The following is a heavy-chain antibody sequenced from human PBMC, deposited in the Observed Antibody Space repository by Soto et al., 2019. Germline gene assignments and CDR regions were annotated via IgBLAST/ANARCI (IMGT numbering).Heavy chain of an antibody. Sequence: SATSSLTCSVAGGSGDRSSYYWPWIRQHPGKGLEWIGHIYYSGNPYYNPSLKSRVTISVDTSKNHFSLKLTYVTAADTAVYFRARTGEGSHYYYGMDVWGQGTTVTVSS. J-gene: IGHJ6*02. CDR1: GGSGDRSSYY. D-gene: IGHD1-1*01. CDR3: ARTGEGSHYYYGMDV. CDR2: IYYSGNP. V-gene: IGHV4-31*03.